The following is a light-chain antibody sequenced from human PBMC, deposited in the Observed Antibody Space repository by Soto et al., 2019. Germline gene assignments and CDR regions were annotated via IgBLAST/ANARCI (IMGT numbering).Light chain of an antibody. Sequence: IVMTQSPATLSVSPGERATLSCRASQSVSSKLAWYQQKPGQAPRLLIYGASTRATGIPARFSGSGSGTEFTLTISSLQSEDFAVYYCQQYNNCPPITFGQGTRLEIK. CDR2: GAS. CDR3: QQYNNCPPIT. CDR1: QSVSSK. V-gene: IGKV3-15*01. J-gene: IGKJ5*01.